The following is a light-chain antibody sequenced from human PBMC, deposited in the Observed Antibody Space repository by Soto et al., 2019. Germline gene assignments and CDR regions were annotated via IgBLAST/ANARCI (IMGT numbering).Light chain of an antibody. CDR1: QSVDSTF. CDR3: QQYMSSVT. J-gene: IGKJ1*01. Sequence: EIVLTQSPGSLSLSPGERATLSCRASQSVDSTFFAWYQKKPGEAPRPLMYGVSKRATGIPDRFSGSGSGTDFTLAISRLEPEDFAVYYCQQYMSSVTFGQGTRVEIK. V-gene: IGKV3-20*01. CDR2: GVS.